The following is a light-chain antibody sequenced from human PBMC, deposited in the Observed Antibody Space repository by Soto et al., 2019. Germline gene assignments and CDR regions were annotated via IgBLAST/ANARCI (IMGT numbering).Light chain of an antibody. CDR3: QHYGSSPPMYT. J-gene: IGKJ2*01. Sequence: EIVLTQSPGTLSLSPGERATLSCRASQCVSTTYLGWYQQKPGQAPRLLVYGTSRRATGIPDRFSGSGSGTDFTLTISSLEPEDFAVYYCQHYGSSPPMYTFGQGTKLEIK. V-gene: IGKV3-20*01. CDR1: QCVSTTY. CDR2: GTS.